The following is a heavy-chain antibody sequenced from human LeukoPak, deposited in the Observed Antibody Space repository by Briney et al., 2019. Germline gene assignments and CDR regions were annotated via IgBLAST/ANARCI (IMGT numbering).Heavy chain of an antibody. CDR3: AKAAGYSTIYWFDP. CDR1: GGSISRSH. J-gene: IGHJ5*02. V-gene: IGHV4-59*01. Sequence: SETLSLTCTVTGGSISRSHWRWIRQPPAKGLEFMGYIYYSGTSNYNPSLKSRVTMSVDTSNNQFSLKLNSVTAADTAVYYCAKAAGYSTIYWFDPWGQGTLVTVSS. D-gene: IGHD6-13*01. CDR2: IYYSGTS.